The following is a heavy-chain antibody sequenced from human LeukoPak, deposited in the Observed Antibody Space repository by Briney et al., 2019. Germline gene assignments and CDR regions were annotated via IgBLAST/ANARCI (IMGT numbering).Heavy chain of an antibody. CDR2: IHYSGST. V-gene: IGHV4-59*12. D-gene: IGHD1-26*01. CDR1: GGSTNNYY. Sequence: SETLSLTCTVSGGSTNNYYGIWIRQPPGKGLEWIGYIHYSGSTNYNPSLKSRVTISLDTSKNQFSLKLSSVTAADTAVYYCARTPGPVGTWFDPWGQGTLVTVSS. J-gene: IGHJ5*02. CDR3: ARTPGPVGTWFDP.